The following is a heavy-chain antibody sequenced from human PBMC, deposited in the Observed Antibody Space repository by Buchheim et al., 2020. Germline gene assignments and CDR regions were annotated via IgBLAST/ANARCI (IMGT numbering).Heavy chain of an antibody. CDR1: GFTFSSYW. V-gene: IGHV3-74*01. CDR3: ARDFSRGWDYLGGPFDY. D-gene: IGHD2/OR15-2a*01. J-gene: IGHJ4*02. CDR2: INSDGSST. Sequence: EVQLVESGGGLVQPGGSLRLSCAASGFTFSSYWMHWVRQAPGKGLVWVSRINSDGSSTSYADSVKGRFTISSDNAKNTLYLQRNSLRAEDTAVYYCARDFSRGWDYLGGPFDYWGQGTL.